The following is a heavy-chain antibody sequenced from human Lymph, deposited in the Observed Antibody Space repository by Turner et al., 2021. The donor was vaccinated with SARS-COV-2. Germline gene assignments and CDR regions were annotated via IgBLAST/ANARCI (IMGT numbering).Heavy chain of an antibody. CDR1: GFTFSSYG. CDR3: ARDRAGSSGWYDSYFDY. Sequence: QVQLVESGGGVVQPGRSLRLSCVASGFTFSSYGMHWVRQAPGKGLEWVAFRWFDGSNKYYADSVKGRFTISRDNSKNTLYLQMNSLRAEDTAVYYCARDRAGSSGWYDSYFDYWGQGTLVTVSS. J-gene: IGHJ4*02. D-gene: IGHD6-19*01. CDR2: RWFDGSNK. V-gene: IGHV3-33*01.